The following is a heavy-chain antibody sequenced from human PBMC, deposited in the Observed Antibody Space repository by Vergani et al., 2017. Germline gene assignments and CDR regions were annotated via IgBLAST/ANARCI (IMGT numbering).Heavy chain of an antibody. D-gene: IGHD6-13*01. J-gene: IGHJ6*02. CDR2: IKQDGSEK. V-gene: IGHV3-7*01. CDR3: ARDTYSSSWEYYYYYYGMDV. CDR1: GFTFSSYW. Sequence: EVQLVESGGGLVQPGGSLRLSCAASGFTFSSYWMSWVRQAPGKGLEWVANIKQDGSEKYYVDSVKGRFTISRDNAKNSLYLQMNSLRAEDTAVYYCARDTYSSSWEYYYYYYGMDVWGQ.